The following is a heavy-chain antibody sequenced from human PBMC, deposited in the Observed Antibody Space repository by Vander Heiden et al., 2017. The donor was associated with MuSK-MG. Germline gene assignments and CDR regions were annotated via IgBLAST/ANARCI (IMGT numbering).Heavy chain of an antibody. D-gene: IGHD5-18*01. CDR1: GFTFRSYA. V-gene: IGHV3-30*04. CDR2: ISYDGSNK. J-gene: IGHJ4*02. Sequence: QVQLVESGGGVVQPGRSLRLSCAASGFTFRSYAMHWVRQAPGKGLEWVAVISYDGSNKYYADSVKGRFTISRDNSKNTLYLQMNSLRAEDTAVYYCARAEVPGIQLWSSFDYWGQGTLVTVSS. CDR3: ARAEVPGIQLWSSFDY.